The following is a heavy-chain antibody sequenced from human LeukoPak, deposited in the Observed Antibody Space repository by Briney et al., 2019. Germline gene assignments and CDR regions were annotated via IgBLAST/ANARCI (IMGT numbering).Heavy chain of an antibody. CDR2: IIPILDVT. D-gene: IGHD3-9*01. V-gene: IGHV1-69*04. Sequence: SVKVSCKASGGTFTNYAINWVRQAPGQGLEWMGRIIPILDVTNYAQKFQGRVTITADQSTSTAYMELSGLRSEDTAVYYCARGGGVDILTGFQYWGQGTLVTVSS. CDR3: ARGGGVDILTGFQY. CDR1: GGTFTNYA. J-gene: IGHJ4*02.